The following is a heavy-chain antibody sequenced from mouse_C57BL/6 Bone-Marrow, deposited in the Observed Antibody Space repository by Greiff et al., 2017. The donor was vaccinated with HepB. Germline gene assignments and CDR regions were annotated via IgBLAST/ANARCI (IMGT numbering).Heavy chain of an antibody. J-gene: IGHJ4*01. CDR2: IYPGGGYT. CDR3: ARYYSNSYYYAMDY. D-gene: IGHD2-5*01. CDR1: GYTFTNYW. Sequence: VKLQESGAELVRPGTSVKMSCKASGYTFTNYWIGWAKQRPGHGLEWIGDIYPGGGYTNYNEKFKGKATLTADKSSSTAYMQFSSLTSEDSAIYYCARYYSNSYYYAMDYWGQGTSVTVSS. V-gene: IGHV1-63*01.